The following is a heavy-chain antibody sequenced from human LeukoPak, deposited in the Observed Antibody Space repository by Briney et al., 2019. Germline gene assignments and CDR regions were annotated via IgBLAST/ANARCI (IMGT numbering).Heavy chain of an antibody. J-gene: IGHJ5*02. Sequence: ASVKVSCKASGYTFTGYYMHRVRQAPGQGLEWMGRINPNSGGTNYAQKFQGRVTMTRDTSISTAYMELSRLRSDDTAVYYCARERGVVGATTYWFDPWGQGTLVTVSS. CDR1: GYTFTGYY. CDR3: ARERGVVGATTYWFDP. V-gene: IGHV1-2*06. CDR2: INPNSGGT. D-gene: IGHD1-26*01.